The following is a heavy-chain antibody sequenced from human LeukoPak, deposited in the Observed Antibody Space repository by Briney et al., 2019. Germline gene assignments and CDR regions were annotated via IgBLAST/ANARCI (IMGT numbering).Heavy chain of an antibody. CDR1: GGSFSGYY. V-gene: IGHV4-34*01. CDR3: ARGESSEMATMTH. D-gene: IGHD5-24*01. J-gene: IGHJ4*02. Sequence: SETLSLTCAVYGGSFSGYYWSWIRQPPGKGLEWIGEINHSGSTNYNPSLKSRVTISVDTSKNQFSLKLSSVTAADTAVYYCARGESSEMATMTHWGQGALVTVSS. CDR2: INHSGST.